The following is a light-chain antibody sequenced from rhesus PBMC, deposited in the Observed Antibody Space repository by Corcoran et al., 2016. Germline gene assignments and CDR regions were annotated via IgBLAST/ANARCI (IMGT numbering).Light chain of an antibody. CDR2: GAS. CDR1: QSLFYSSNNENY. J-gene: IGKJ1*01. V-gene: IGKV4-1*01. Sequence: DIVLTQSPDSLAVSLGERVTINCKSSQSLFYSSNNENYLAWYQQKPGQPPRLLIYGASTRESGVPNRFSGGGSGTDFTLTISGLQAEDVAVYYCQQYYSSPWTFGQGTKVEIK. CDR3: QQYYSSPWT.